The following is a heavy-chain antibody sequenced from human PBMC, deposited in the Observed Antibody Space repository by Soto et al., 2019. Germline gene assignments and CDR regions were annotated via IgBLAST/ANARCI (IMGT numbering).Heavy chain of an antibody. D-gene: IGHD4-17*01. V-gene: IGHV4-59*01. J-gene: IGHJ4*02. CDR3: ARRYDYGDHFDY. Sequence: QVQLQESGPGLVKPSETLSLTCTVSGGSISSYYWSWIRQPPGKGLEWIGYIYYSWSTNYNPSLKSRVTISVDTSKNQFSLKLSSVTAADTAVYYCARRYDYGDHFDYWGQGTLVTVSS. CDR1: GGSISSYY. CDR2: IYYSWST.